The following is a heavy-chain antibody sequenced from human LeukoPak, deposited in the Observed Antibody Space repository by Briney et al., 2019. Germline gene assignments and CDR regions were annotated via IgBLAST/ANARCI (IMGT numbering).Heavy chain of an antibody. Sequence: GGSLRLTCAASGFSFSSYALNWVRQAPGKGLEWVSIIFGNGDTTYYADSVKGRFTVSRDNSKDTLYLQMNDLRPDDTAIYYCAKRNTMVRGGPCFDYWGQGLLVTVSS. CDR1: GFSFSSYA. V-gene: IGHV3-23*01. J-gene: IGHJ4*02. D-gene: IGHD3-10*01. CDR2: IFGNGDTT. CDR3: AKRNTMVRGGPCFDY.